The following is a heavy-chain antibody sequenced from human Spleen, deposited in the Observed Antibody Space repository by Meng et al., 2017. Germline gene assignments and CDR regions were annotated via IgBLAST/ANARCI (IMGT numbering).Heavy chain of an antibody. CDR1: GYTFSNVD. Sequence: QAPRVESGTDEKKAGAVVKVSCKAAGYTFSNVDLNWVRQATGQGLEWMGLMNPNSGKTGYAEKFQGRVTMTRDTSISTAYMELSSLKSQDTSVYYCARGTGTGFDYWGQGALVTVSS. CDR2: MNPNSGKT. V-gene: IGHV1-8*01. CDR3: ARGTGTGFDY. J-gene: IGHJ4*02. D-gene: IGHD1-7*01.